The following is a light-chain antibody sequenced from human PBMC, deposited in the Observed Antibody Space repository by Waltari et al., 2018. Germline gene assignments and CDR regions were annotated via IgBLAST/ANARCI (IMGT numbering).Light chain of an antibody. Sequence: LARSASPSLSRYVAWYQQKPGQPPRLVIYDTSHRAAGIPPRFSGSGSGTDFTLTISSLEPEDSALYYCQQRSDWPLTFGGGTEVEI. CDR1: PSLSRY. CDR2: DTS. J-gene: IGKJ4*01. V-gene: IGKV3-11*01. CDR3: QQRSDWPLT.